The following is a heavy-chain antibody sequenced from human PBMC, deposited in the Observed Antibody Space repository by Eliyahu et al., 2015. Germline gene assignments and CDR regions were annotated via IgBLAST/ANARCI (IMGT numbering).Heavy chain of an antibody. Sequence: EVQLVESGGGLVQPGGSLRLSCVASXFSXSSYXMNWVRQAPGKGLEWVSFIFTGNVNKYYADSVQGRFTISRDNAKNSLYLQMNSLRDEDTAVYYCVRDHLWAFDIWGQGTMVTVSS. D-gene: IGHD2-21*01. CDR2: IFTGNVNK. J-gene: IGHJ3*02. CDR1: XFSXSSYX. V-gene: IGHV3-48*02. CDR3: VRDHLWAFDI.